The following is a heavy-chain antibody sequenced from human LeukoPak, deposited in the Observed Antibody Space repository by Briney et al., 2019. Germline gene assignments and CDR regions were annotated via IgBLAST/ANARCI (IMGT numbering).Heavy chain of an antibody. CDR3: AKLRRKDNSGSLVAGYFEY. Sequence: GGSLRLSCAASGFTFSSYAMSWVRQAPGKGLEWVSAISGSGGSTYYADSVKGRFTISRDNSKATLYLQMNSLRAEDTAVYYCAKLRRKDNSGSLVAGYFEYWGQGTLVTVSS. CDR1: GFTFSSYA. J-gene: IGHJ4*02. V-gene: IGHV3-23*01. CDR2: ISGSGGST. D-gene: IGHD1-26*01.